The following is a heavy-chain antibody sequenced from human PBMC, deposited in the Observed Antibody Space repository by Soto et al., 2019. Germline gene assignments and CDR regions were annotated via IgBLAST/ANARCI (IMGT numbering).Heavy chain of an antibody. J-gene: IGHJ6*02. CDR2: MNPNSGNT. CDR1: GYTFTGYY. V-gene: IGHV1-8*02. Sequence: ASVKVSCKASGYTFTGYYMHWVRQAPGQGLEWMGWMNPNSGNTGYAQKFQGRVTMTRNTSISTAYMELSSLRSEDTAVYYCARLQGYCSGGSCYPYYYYGMDVWGQGTTVTVSS. CDR3: ARLQGYCSGGSCYPYYYYGMDV. D-gene: IGHD2-15*01.